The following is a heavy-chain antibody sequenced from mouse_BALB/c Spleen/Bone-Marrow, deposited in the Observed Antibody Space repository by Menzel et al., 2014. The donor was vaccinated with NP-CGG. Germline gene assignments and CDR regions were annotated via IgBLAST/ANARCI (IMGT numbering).Heavy chain of an antibody. CDR1: GYTFTSYV. Sequence: VQLQQSGPELVKPGASVKMPCKASGYTFTSYVMHWVKQKPGLGLEWIGYINPYDDDTEYNEKFKGKATLTSDKSSSTAYMELSSLTSEDSAVFYCARSLYGYDWYFDVWGAGTTVTVSS. J-gene: IGHJ1*01. D-gene: IGHD2-2*01. CDR2: INPYDDDT. CDR3: ARSLYGYDWYFDV. V-gene: IGHV1-14*01.